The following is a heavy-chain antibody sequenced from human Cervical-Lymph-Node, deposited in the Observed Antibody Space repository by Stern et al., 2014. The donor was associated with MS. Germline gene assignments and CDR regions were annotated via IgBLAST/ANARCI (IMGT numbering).Heavy chain of an antibody. D-gene: IGHD1-1*01. CDR3: ARKPPPDTTITYYSYGMDV. CDR2: INPSDGYT. J-gene: IGHJ6*02. CDR1: ENTFTKYY. V-gene: IGHV1-46*01. Sequence: VQLEESGAEVKKPGASVKVSCKASENTFTKYYIHWVRQAPGQGLEWMGLINPSDGYTGYAQKFQGRVAMTRDTSTRMVYMELSSLRSEDTAVYFCARKPPPDTTITYYSYGMDVWGQGTTVTVSS.